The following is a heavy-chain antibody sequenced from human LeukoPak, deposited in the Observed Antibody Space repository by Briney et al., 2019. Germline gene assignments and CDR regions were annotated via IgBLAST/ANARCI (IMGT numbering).Heavy chain of an antibody. Sequence: ASVKVSCKASGYTFTGYYMHWVRQAPGQGLEWMGRINPNSGGTNYAQKFQGRVTMTRDTSISTVYMELSRLRPDDTAVYYCARAGSGYDYPHRLLVDWGQGTLVTVSS. D-gene: IGHD5-12*01. CDR2: INPNSGGT. CDR3: ARAGSGYDYPHRLLVD. J-gene: IGHJ4*02. V-gene: IGHV1-2*06. CDR1: GYTFTGYY.